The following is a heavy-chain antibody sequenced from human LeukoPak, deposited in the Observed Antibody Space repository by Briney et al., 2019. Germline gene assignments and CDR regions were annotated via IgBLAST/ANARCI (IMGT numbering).Heavy chain of an antibody. CDR1: GFTFSGSA. CDR3: TRWGDYGDYFDY. CDR2: IRSKANSHAT. D-gene: IGHD4-17*01. Sequence: PGGSLRLSCAASGFTFSGSAMHWVRQASGKGLEWVGRIRSKANSHATAYAASVKGRFTISRDDSKNTAYLQMNSLKTEDTAVYYCTRWGDYGDYFDYWGQGTLVTVSS. J-gene: IGHJ4*02. V-gene: IGHV3-73*01.